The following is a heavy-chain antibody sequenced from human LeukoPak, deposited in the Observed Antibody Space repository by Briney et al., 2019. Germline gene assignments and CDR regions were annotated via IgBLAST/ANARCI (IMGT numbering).Heavy chain of an antibody. CDR1: GYTFTSYY. Sequence: ASVKVSCKASGYTFTSYYMHWVRQAPGQGLEWMGWINPNSGGTNYAQKFQGRVTMTRDTSISTAYMELSRLRSDDTAVYYCARDPEEGSSGFDPWGQGTLVTVSS. J-gene: IGHJ5*02. CDR3: ARDPEEGSSGFDP. CDR2: INPNSGGT. V-gene: IGHV1-2*02. D-gene: IGHD2-15*01.